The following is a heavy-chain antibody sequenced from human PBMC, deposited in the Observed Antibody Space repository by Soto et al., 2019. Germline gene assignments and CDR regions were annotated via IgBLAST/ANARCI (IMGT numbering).Heavy chain of an antibody. J-gene: IGHJ3*02. Sequence: PSETLSLTCTVSGGSISSDKYYWSWIRQHPGKGLEWIGYIYYSGSTYYNPSLKSRVTISVDTSKTQFSLKLSSVTAADTAVYYCARDRRVLHAFDIWGQGTMVPV. CDR3: ARDRRVLHAFDI. CDR2: IYYSGST. V-gene: IGHV4-31*03. CDR1: GGSISSDKYY.